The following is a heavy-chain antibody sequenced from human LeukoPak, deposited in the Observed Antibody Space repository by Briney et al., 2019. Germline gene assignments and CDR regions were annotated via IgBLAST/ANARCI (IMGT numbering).Heavy chain of an antibody. V-gene: IGHV3-33*01. CDR3: ARDRHVDIVATILDV. D-gene: IGHD5-12*01. J-gene: IGHJ6*02. CDR1: GFTFSSYG. CDR2: IWYDGSNQ. Sequence: GGSLTLSCAASGFTFSSYGMHWVRPAPGKGVEGVAVIWYDGSNQYYADPVKGRFTISRDNSKNTLYLKVNSLRAEETAVEYGARDRHVDIVATILDVWGQGTTVTVSS.